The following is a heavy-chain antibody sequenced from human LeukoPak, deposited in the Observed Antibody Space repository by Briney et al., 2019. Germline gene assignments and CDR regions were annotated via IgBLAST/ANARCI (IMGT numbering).Heavy chain of an antibody. CDR1: GYTFTGYG. J-gene: IGHJ4*02. D-gene: IGHD6-13*01. Sequence: GASVKVSCKASGYTFTGYGISWGRQAPGQGLEWMGWISAYNGNTNYAQKLQGRVTMTTDTSTSTAYMELRSLRSDDTAVYYCARDGAAAAGTRLLGDYWGQGTLVTVSS. CDR3: ARDGAAAAGTRLLGDY. V-gene: IGHV1-18*01. CDR2: ISAYNGNT.